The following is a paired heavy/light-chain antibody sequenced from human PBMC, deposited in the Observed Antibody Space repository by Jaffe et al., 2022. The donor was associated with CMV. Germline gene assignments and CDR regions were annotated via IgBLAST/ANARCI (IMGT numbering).Light chain of an antibody. J-gene: IGLJ2*01. Sequence: SYELTQPPSVSVSPGQTARITCSGDALPKQYAYWYQQKPGQAPVLVIYKDSERPSGIPERFSGSSSGTTVTLTISGVQAEDEADYYCQSADSSGTIGVFGGGTKLTVL. V-gene: IGLV3-25*03. CDR1: ALPKQY. CDR2: KDS. CDR3: QSADSSGTIGV.
Heavy chain of an antibody. CDR2: ISSSGSTI. Sequence: QVQLVESGGGLVKPGGSLRLSCAASGFTFSDYYMSWIRQAPGKGLEWVSYISSSGSTIYYADSVKGRFTISRDNAKNSLYLQMNSLRAEDTAVYYCARGEIGCSSTSCYIAYYYGMDVWGQGTTVTVSS. CDR3: ARGEIGCSSTSCYIAYYYGMDV. V-gene: IGHV3-11*01. CDR1: GFTFSDYY. J-gene: IGHJ6*02. D-gene: IGHD2-2*02.